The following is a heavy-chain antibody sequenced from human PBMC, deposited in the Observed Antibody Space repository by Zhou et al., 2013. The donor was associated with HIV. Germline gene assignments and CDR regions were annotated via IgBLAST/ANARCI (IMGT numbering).Heavy chain of an antibody. D-gene: IGHD3-10*01. J-gene: IGHJ4*02. CDR2: FDPEDVMT. Sequence: QVQLVQSGAEVKPPGASVRVSCKVVGYTLANLAIHWVRRPPGQGLEWMGGFDPEDVMTVYAQKFQGRVTMTRDTSISTAYMELSRLRSDDTAVYYCARARYYYGSGSYYPFDYWGQGTLVTVSS. V-gene: IGHV1-24*01. CDR1: GYTLANLA. CDR3: ARARYYYGSGSYYPFDY.